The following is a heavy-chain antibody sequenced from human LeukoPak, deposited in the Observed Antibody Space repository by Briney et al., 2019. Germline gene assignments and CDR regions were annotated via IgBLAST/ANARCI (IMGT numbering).Heavy chain of an antibody. D-gene: IGHD5-24*01. J-gene: IGHJ4*02. CDR1: GYTFTAYY. V-gene: IGHV1-2*06. CDR2: INPSNGIT. Sequence: ASVKVSCKTSGYTFTAYYMHGVRQVPGQGLEWMGHINPSNGITHYAQKFQDRVTMTRDTSSSTAYMELASLTSDDSAVYHCARGQLQKTDFWGQGTLVTVSS. CDR3: ARGQLQKTDF.